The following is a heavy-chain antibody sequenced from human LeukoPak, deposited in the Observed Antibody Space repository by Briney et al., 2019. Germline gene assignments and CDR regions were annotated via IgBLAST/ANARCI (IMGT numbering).Heavy chain of an antibody. D-gene: IGHD5-18*01. CDR2: INHSGST. J-gene: IGHJ4*02. CDR1: GGSFSGYY. V-gene: IGHV4-34*01. Sequence: SETLSLTCAVYGGSFSGYYWSWIRQPPGKGLEWIGEINHSGSTNYNPSLKSRVTISVDTSKNQFSLKLSSVTAADTAVYYCARRGGGYSYGYRDYWGQGTLVTVSS. CDR3: ARRGGGYSYGYRDY.